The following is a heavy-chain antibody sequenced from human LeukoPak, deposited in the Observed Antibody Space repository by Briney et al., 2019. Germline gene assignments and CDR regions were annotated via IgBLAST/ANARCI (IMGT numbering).Heavy chain of an antibody. Sequence: SETLSLTCTVSGGSISSGDYYWSWLRQPPGKGLEWIGYIYYSGSTYYNPSLKSRVTISVDTSKNQFSLKLSSVTAADTAVYYWARTSSSGYYWYFDLWGRGTLVTVFS. CDR1: GGSISSGDYY. V-gene: IGHV4-30-4*01. D-gene: IGHD3-22*01. J-gene: IGHJ2*01. CDR2: IYYSGST. CDR3: ARTSSSGYYWYFDL.